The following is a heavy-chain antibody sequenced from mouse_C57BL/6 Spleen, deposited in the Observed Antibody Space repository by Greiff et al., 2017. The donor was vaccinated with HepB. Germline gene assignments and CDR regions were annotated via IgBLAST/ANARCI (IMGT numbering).Heavy chain of an antibody. CDR3: VRQNGYYFDY. V-gene: IGHV10-1*01. J-gene: IGHJ2*01. CDR2: IRSKSNNYAT. D-gene: IGHD2-2*01. Sequence: DVKLVESGGGLVQPKGSLKLSCAASGFSFNTYAMNWVRQAPGKGLEWVARIRSKSNNYATYYADSVKDRFTISRDDSESMLYLQMNNLKTEDTAMYYCVRQNGYYFDYWGQGTTLTVSS. CDR1: GFSFNTYA.